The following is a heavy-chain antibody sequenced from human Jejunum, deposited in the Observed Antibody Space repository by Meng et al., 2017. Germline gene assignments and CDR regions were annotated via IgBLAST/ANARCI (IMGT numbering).Heavy chain of an antibody. CDR1: GDSVNSNSGY. CDR2: ISYSATT. CDR3: ARHCGYRSGCHQYFDY. D-gene: IGHD6-19*01. J-gene: IGHJ4*02. Sequence: QLQLEESGPGLVKPSETLSLNCTASGDSVNSNSGYWGWIRQSPGKGLEGIGTISYSATTYYNPSLKTRVTISVDTSKNQVSLNLGSVTAADTGIYHCARHCGYRSGCHQYFDYWGQGTLVTVYS. V-gene: IGHV4-39*01.